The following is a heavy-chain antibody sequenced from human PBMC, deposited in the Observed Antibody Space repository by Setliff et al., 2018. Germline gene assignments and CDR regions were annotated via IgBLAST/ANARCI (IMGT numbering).Heavy chain of an antibody. V-gene: IGHV3-48*01. CDR3: ARDPREGDYGDSYAAYYYYGMDV. Sequence: PGGSLRLSCAASGFTFSSYSMNWVRQAPGKGLEWVSYISSSSSTIYYADSVKGRFTISRDNAKNSLYLQMNSLRAEDTAVHYCARDPREGDYGDSYAAYYYYGMDVWGQGTTVTVSS. CDR1: GFTFSSYS. CDR2: ISSSSSTI. D-gene: IGHD4-17*01. J-gene: IGHJ6*02.